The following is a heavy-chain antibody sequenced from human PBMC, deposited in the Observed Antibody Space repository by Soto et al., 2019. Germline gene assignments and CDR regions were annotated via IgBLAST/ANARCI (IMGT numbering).Heavy chain of an antibody. D-gene: IGHD1-1*01. CDR1: GYNFTNYD. V-gene: IGHV1-8*01. Sequence: QVQLVQSGAEVKKPGASVKVSCKASGYNFTNYDINWVRQASGQGLEWMGWMNPNNGDTGFAQIFQGRVTMTRNTSISTVYMELSSLRSEDTAVYYCARVPTESTTRAYWGQGTLVTVSS. J-gene: IGHJ4*02. CDR2: MNPNNGDT. CDR3: ARVPTESTTRAY.